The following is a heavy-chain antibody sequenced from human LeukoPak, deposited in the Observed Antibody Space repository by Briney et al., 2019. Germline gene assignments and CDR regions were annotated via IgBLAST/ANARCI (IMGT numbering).Heavy chain of an antibody. CDR3: ARHPQYSSSWPYYYYYGMDV. D-gene: IGHD6-13*01. CDR2: IYYSGST. CDR1: GGSVSSSSYY. J-gene: IGHJ6*02. V-gene: IGHV4-39*01. Sequence: SETLSLTCTVSGGSVSSSSYYWGWIRQPPGKGLEWIVSIYYSGSTYYNPSLKSRVTISVDTSKNQFSLKLSSVTAADTAVYYCARHPQYSSSWPYYYYYGMDVWGQGTTVTVSS.